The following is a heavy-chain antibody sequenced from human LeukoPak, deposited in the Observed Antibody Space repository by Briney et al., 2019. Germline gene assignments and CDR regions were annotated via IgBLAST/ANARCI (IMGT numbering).Heavy chain of an antibody. CDR3: ARPYYDFWSGYYAGGSHYYYYMDV. D-gene: IGHD3-3*01. V-gene: IGHV3-21*01. CDR1: GFTFSSYS. J-gene: IGHJ6*03. Sequence: NPGGSLRLSCAASGFTFSSYSMNWVRQAPGKGLEWVSSISSSSSYIYYADSVKGRFTISRDNAKNSLYLQMNSLRAEDTAVYYCARPYYDFWSGYYAGGSHYYYYMDVWGKGTTVTVSS. CDR2: ISSSSSYI.